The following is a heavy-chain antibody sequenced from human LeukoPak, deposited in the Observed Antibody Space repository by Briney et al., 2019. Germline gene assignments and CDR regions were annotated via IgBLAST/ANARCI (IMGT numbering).Heavy chain of an antibody. Sequence: SETLSLTCTVSGGSISSYYWSWIRQPPGKGLEWIGYIYYSGSTNYNPSLKSRVTISVDTSKNQFSLKLSSVTAADTAVYYCARGPILDIVVVVAAPFDPWGQGTLVTVSS. CDR1: GGSISSYY. D-gene: IGHD2-15*01. CDR2: IYYSGST. V-gene: IGHV4-59*08. J-gene: IGHJ5*02. CDR3: ARGPILDIVVVVAAPFDP.